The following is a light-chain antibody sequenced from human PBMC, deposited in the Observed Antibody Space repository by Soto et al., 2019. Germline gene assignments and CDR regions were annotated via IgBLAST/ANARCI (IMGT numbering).Light chain of an antibody. CDR2: GVS. CDR3: SSYTSTYIGV. CDR1: SSDIGSHNF. J-gene: IGLJ3*02. V-gene: IGLV2-14*01. Sequence: QSVLPQPASVSGSPGQSITISCTGTSSDIGSHNFVSWHQQHPGKAPKFIIYGVSNRPSGVSNRFSGSKSGNTASLTISGLQADDEADYYCSSYTSTYIGVFGGGTKLTVL.